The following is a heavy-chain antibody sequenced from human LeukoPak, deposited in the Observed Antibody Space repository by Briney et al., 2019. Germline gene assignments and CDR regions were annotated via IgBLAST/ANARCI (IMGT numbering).Heavy chain of an antibody. V-gene: IGHV3-73*01. CDR2: IRSKANNYAT. CDR1: GFTFSGSA. J-gene: IGHJ5*02. Sequence: GGSLRLSCAASGFTFSGSAMHWVRQASGKGLEWVGRIRSKANNYATAYAASVKGRFTISRDDSKDTAYLQMNSLKTEDTAVYYCTRRSKDDSSGYYDRWGQGTLVTVSS. D-gene: IGHD3-22*01. CDR3: TRRSKDDSSGYYDR.